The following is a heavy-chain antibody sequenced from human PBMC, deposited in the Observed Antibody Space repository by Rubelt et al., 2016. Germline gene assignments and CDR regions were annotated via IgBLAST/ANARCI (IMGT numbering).Heavy chain of an antibody. J-gene: IGHJ6*02. CDR2: INPNSGGT. CDR3: AREGDYYYGMDV. CDR1: GYTFNSYG. V-gene: IGHV1-2*06. D-gene: IGHD3-16*01. Sequence: QVQLVQSGAEVKKPGASVKVSCKASGYTFNSYGISWVRQAPGQGLEWMGRINPNSGGTNCAQKFQGRVTMTRDTSSSTAYMELSRLRSDDTAVYYCAREGDYYYGMDVWGQGTTVTVSS.